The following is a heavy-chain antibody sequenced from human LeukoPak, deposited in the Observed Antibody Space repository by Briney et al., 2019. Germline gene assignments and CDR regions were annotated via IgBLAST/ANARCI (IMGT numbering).Heavy chain of an antibody. Sequence: SSETLSLTCAVSGGSISSGGYSWSWIRQPPGKGLEWIGYIYHSGSTYYSPSLKSRVTISVDRSKNQFSLKLSSVTAADTAVYYCARGTNRASWFAPWGQGTLVTVSS. V-gene: IGHV4-30-2*01. J-gene: IGHJ5*02. CDR2: IYHSGST. D-gene: IGHD1-14*01. CDR1: GGSISSGGYS. CDR3: ARGTNRASWFAP.